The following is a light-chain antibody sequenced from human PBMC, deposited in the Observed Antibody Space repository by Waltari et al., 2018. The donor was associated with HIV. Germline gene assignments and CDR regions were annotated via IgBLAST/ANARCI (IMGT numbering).Light chain of an antibody. CDR3: VLYMGSGVWI. V-gene: IGLV8-61*01. CDR2: NTN. J-gene: IGLJ2*01. CDR1: SGSVFSSHY. Sequence: QTVVSQEPSLSVPPKGTVTLTCGLSSGSVFSSHYPSWYQQTPGQAPRPRIYNTNSRSSGVPDRFSGSILGNKAALTITGAQADDECDYHCVLYMGSGVWIFGGGTRLTVL.